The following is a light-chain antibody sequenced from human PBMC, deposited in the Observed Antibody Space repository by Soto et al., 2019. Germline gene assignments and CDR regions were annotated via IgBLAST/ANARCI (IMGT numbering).Light chain of an antibody. CDR1: SSDVGGYNY. J-gene: IGLJ2*01. Sequence: QSALTQPPSASGSPGQSVTISCTGTSSDVGGYNYVSWYQQHPGKAPKLMIYDVSKRPSGVPDRFSGSKSGSTASLTVSGLQAEDEADYYCISYADSNTVLFGGGTKLTVL. CDR2: DVS. V-gene: IGLV2-8*01. CDR3: ISYADSNTVL.